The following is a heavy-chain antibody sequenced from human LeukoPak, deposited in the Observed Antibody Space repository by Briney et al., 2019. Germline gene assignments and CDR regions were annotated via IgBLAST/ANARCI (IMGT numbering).Heavy chain of an antibody. CDR1: GFTFSSYA. Sequence: GGSLRLSCAASGFTFSSYAMHWVRQAPGKGLEWVAVISYDGSNKYYADSVKGRFTISRDNSKNTLYLQMNSLRAEDTAVYYCAKVQIAVAGPDYWGQGTLVTVSS. CDR2: ISYDGSNK. CDR3: AKVQIAVAGPDY. V-gene: IGHV3-30-3*01. D-gene: IGHD6-19*01. J-gene: IGHJ4*02.